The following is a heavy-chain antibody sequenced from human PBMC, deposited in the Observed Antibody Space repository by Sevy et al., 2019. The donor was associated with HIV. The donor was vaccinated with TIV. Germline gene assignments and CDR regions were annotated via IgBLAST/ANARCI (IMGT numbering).Heavy chain of an antibody. CDR2: INSDGSST. Sequence: GGSLRLSCAASGFTFSSYWMHWVRQAPGKGLVWVSRINSDGSSTLYADSVKGRFTISRDNAKNTLYLQMNSLRADDTAVYYCARRTLGGWELVGSFDIWGQGTMVTVSS. D-gene: IGHD1-26*01. CDR3: ARRTLGGWELVGSFDI. J-gene: IGHJ3*02. V-gene: IGHV3-74*01. CDR1: GFTFSSYW.